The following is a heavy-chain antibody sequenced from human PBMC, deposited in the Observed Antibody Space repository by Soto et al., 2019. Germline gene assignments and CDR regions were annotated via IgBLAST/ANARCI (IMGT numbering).Heavy chain of an antibody. CDR2: ISRSSSYI. Sequence: EVQLVESGGGLVKPGGSLRLSCAASGFTFSSYGMNWVRQAPGKGLEWVSPISRSSSYIYYADSVKGRFTSSRDNAKNALCLQMNSLRAEDTAVYYCARAPYYYDSRGYFLYCGQGTLVTVSS. CDR3: ARAPYYYDSRGYFLY. J-gene: IGHJ4*02. CDR1: GFTFSSYG. D-gene: IGHD3-22*01. V-gene: IGHV3-21*01.